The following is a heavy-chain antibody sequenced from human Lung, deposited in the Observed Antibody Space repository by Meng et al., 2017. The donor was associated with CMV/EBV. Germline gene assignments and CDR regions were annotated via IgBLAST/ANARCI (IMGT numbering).Heavy chain of an antibody. D-gene: IGHD4/OR15-4a*01. J-gene: IGHJ4*02. CDR2: VYHSGYT. Sequence: CAVSGTSISTSNWWSWIRQPPGKGLEWIGEVYHSGYTNYNPSLKSRVTMSVDRSKNQFSLRLSSVTAADTAIYYCARVTEYGGNCFDSWGQGTLVTVSS. CDR3: ARVTEYGGNCFDS. CDR1: GTSISTSNW. V-gene: IGHV4-4*02.